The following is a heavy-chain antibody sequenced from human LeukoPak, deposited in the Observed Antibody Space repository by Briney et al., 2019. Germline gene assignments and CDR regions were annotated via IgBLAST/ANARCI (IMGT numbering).Heavy chain of an antibody. CDR3: ARGGEYYDYVWGSHPDVKIDY. V-gene: IGHV1-18*01. CDR1: GYTFTSYG. Sequence: GASVKVSCKASGYTFTSYGISWVRQAPGQGLEWMGWISAYNGNTNYAQKLQGRVTITADKSTSTAYMELSSLRPEDTAVYYCARGGEYYDYVWGSHPDVKIDYWGQGTLVTVSS. D-gene: IGHD3-16*01. J-gene: IGHJ4*02. CDR2: ISAYNGNT.